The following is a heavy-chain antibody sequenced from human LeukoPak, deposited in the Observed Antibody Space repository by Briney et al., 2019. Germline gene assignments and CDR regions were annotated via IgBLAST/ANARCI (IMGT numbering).Heavy chain of an antibody. D-gene: IGHD5-12*01. J-gene: IGHJ4*02. CDR1: GGSISSYY. CDR3: ASGYSGYDPFFDY. CDR2: IYYSGST. V-gene: IGHV4-59*08. Sequence: ASETLSLTCTVSGGSISSYYWSWIRQPPGKGLEWIGYIYYSGSTNYNPSLKSRVTISVDTSKNQFSLKLSSVTAADTAVYYCASGYSGYDPFFDYWGQGTLVTVSS.